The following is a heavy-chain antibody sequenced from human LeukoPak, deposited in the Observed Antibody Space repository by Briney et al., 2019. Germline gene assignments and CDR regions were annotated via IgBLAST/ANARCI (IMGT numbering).Heavy chain of an antibody. J-gene: IGHJ6*03. CDR3: ARHVYMVLYYYYMDV. CDR2: IYYSGST. CDR1: GGSISSSSYC. D-gene: IGHD4/OR15-4a*01. V-gene: IGHV4-39*01. Sequence: SETLSLTCTVSGGSISSSSYCWGWIRQPPGKGLEWIGSIYYSGSTYYNPSLKSRVTISVDTSKNQFSLKLSSVTAADTAVYYCARHVYMVLYYYYMDVWGKGTTVTISS.